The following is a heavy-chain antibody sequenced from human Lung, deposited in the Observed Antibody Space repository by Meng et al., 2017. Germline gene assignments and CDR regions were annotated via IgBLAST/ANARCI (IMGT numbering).Heavy chain of an antibody. V-gene: IGHV3-23*01. CDR2: LSGGGFTT. Sequence: GGSLRLSCAASGFSFRSYAMSWVRHAPGKGLEWVSALSGGGFTTYYADSVKGRFTISRHNSKNTLYLQMNSLRAEDTALYYCAKYSYGLGDYFDYWGQGALVTVSS. D-gene: IGHD3-10*01. CDR1: GFSFRSYA. J-gene: IGHJ4*02. CDR3: AKYSYGLGDYFDY.